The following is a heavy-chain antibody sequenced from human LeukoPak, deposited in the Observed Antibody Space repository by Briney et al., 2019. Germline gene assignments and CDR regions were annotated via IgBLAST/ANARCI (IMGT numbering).Heavy chain of an antibody. CDR1: GGSFSGYY. CDR2: INHSGST. J-gene: IGHJ4*02. Sequence: SETLSLTCAVYGGSFSGYYWSWIRQPPGKGLEWIGEINHSGSTNYNPSLKSRVTISVDTSKNQFSLKLSSVTAADTAVYYCARGGGYYGLGIYFGYWGQGTLVTVSS. V-gene: IGHV4-34*01. D-gene: IGHD3-10*01. CDR3: ARGGGYYGLGIYFGY.